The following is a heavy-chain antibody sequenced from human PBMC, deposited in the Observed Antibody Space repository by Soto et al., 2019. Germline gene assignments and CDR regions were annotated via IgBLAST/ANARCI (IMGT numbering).Heavy chain of an antibody. D-gene: IGHD2-21*01. V-gene: IGHV1-3*01. J-gene: IGHJ4*02. CDR2: INAGNGNT. Sequence: ASVKVSCKASGYIFTSYAMHWVRQAPGQRLEWMGWINAGNGNTKYSQKHQGRATITRDTSASTACIEMSSLRSEDTAVYYCARGGEPIDYWGQGTLVTVSS. CDR3: ARGGEPIDY. CDR1: GYIFTSYA.